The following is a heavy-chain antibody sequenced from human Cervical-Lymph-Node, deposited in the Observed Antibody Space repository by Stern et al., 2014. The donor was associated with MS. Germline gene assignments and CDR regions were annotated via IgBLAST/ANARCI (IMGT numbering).Heavy chain of an antibody. V-gene: IGHV4-31*03. D-gene: IGHD3-3*01. CDR3: ARVTEFLRFFYPDY. J-gene: IGHJ4*02. Sequence: MQLVESGPGLVKPSQTLSLTCTVSGGAVSSGDRYWSWIRQHPEKGLEWIGYISYSGNTYYNPSLESRVTISMDRSKNQFSLKLRSVTAADTAVYYCARVTEFLRFFYPDYWGQGMRVTVSS. CDR1: GGAVSSGDRY. CDR2: ISYSGNT.